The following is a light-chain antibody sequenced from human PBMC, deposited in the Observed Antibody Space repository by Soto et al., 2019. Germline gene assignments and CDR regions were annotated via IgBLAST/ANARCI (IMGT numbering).Light chain of an antibody. V-gene: IGKV3-20*01. Sequence: DIVLTQSPGTPSLSPGESATLPGRSTQSVSSNYLAWYQQKPDQAPRLVIYGVSGRATGIPDRFGGGGSGTEFTLTISGLQPDGSAVYYCQQYGISPTF. J-gene: IGKJ5*01. CDR2: GVS. CDR3: QQYGISPT. CDR1: QSVSSNY.